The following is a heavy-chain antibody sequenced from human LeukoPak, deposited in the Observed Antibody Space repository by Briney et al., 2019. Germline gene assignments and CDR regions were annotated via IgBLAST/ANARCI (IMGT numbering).Heavy chain of an antibody. V-gene: IGHV3-30-3*01. CDR2: ISYDGSNK. CDR1: GFTFSSYA. D-gene: IGHD2-2*01. J-gene: IGHJ6*02. CDR3: ARGSVVVPAAISRYYYYYGMDV. Sequence: PGRSLRLSCAASGFTFSSYAMHWVRQAPGKGLEWVAVISYDGSNKYYADSVKGRFTISRDNSKNTLYLQMNSLRAEDTAVYYCARGSVVVPAAISRYYYYYGMDVWGQGTTVTISS.